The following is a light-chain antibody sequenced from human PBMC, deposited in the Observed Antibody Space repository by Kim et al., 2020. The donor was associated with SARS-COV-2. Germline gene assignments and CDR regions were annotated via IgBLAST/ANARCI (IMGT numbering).Light chain of an antibody. CDR3: QAWDSSSYVV. J-gene: IGLJ2*01. CDR2: HDY. CDR1: KLGEKY. V-gene: IGLV3-1*01. Sequence: VSPGQTASIPCSGNKLGEKYASWYQQKPGQSPVLVMYHDYKRPSGIPERFSGSNSGTTATLTISGTQALDAADYYCQAWDSSSYVVFGGGTQLTVL.